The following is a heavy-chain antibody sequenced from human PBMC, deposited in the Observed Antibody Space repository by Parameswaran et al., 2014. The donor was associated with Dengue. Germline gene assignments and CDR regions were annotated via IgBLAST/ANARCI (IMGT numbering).Heavy chain of an antibody. J-gene: IGHJ6*02. D-gene: IGHD4-17*01. V-gene: IGHV1-69*01. CDR2: IIPIFGTA. CDR3: ARDRLYGDPTGGYYYYGMDV. Sequence: SWVRQAPGQGLEWMGGIIPIFGTANYAQKFQGRVTITADESTSTAYMELSSLRSEDTAVYYCARDRLYGDPTGGYYYYGMDVWGQGTTVTVSS.